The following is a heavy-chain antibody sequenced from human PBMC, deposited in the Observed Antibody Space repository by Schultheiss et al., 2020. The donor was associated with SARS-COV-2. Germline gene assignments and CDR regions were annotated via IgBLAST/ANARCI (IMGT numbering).Heavy chain of an antibody. J-gene: IGHJ5*02. Sequence: SETLSLTCTVSGGSISSYYWSWIRQPPGKGLEWIGEIYHSGSTNYNPSLKSRVTISVDKSKNQFSLKLSSVTAADTAVYYCARDLKTYYDILTGYYHNWFDPWGQGTLVTVSS. CDR3: ARDLKTYYDILTGYYHNWFDP. V-gene: IGHV4-59*12. D-gene: IGHD3-9*01. CDR2: IYHSGST. CDR1: GGSISSYY.